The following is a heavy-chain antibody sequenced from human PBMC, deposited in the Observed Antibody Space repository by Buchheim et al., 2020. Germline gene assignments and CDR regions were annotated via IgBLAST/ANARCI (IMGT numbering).Heavy chain of an antibody. J-gene: IGHJ4*02. Sequence: EVQLVESGGGLVKPGGSLRLSCAASGFTFSSYSMNWVRQAPGKGLEWVSSISSSSSYIYYAASVKGRFTISRDNAKNSLYPQMNSLRAEDTAVYYCARDVAYYYGSGSSYWGQGTL. D-gene: IGHD3-10*01. CDR1: GFTFSSYS. CDR3: ARDVAYYYGSGSSY. CDR2: ISSSSSYI. V-gene: IGHV3-21*01.